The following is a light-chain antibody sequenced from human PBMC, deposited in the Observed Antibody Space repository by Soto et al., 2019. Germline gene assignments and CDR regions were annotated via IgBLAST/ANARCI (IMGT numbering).Light chain of an antibody. Sequence: DIQMTQSPSSLSASAGDSVTITCQASRDISVYLNWYQHKPGHPPKLLVFDASNLHTGVPSRFSGSGSGTHFTFTITNLQPEDVATYYCQQYDNFPPYTFGQGTKLDIK. CDR3: QQYDNFPPYT. J-gene: IGKJ2*01. CDR2: DAS. V-gene: IGKV1-33*01. CDR1: RDISVY.